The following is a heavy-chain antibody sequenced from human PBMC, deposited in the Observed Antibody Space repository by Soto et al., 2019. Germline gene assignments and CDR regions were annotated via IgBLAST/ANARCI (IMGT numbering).Heavy chain of an antibody. Sequence: QVQLVESGGGVVQPGRSLRLSCAASGFTFSSYGMHWVRQAPGKGLEWVTVIWYDGSYKYYADSVKGRFTISRDNSKNTLYLQMNSLRAEDTAVYYCARDLAGDIHAFDYWGQGTLVTVSS. CDR2: IWYDGSYK. V-gene: IGHV3-33*01. J-gene: IGHJ4*02. CDR3: ARDLAGDIHAFDY. CDR1: GFTFSSYG. D-gene: IGHD2-21*01.